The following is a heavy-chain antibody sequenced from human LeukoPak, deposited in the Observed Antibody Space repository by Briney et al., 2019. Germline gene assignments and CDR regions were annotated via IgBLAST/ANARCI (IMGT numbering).Heavy chain of an antibody. CDR3: AKDGQWLGLFVHYYHYGMDV. V-gene: IGHV3-23*01. CDR1: GLTFSSYA. J-gene: IGHJ6*02. CDR2: ISGSGGST. Sequence: PGRSLRLSCAASGLTFSSYAMSCVRQAPGKGLEWVSAISGSGGSTYYADSAKGRFTISRDNSKNTLYLQMNSLRAEDTAVYYCAKDGQWLGLFVHYYHYGMDVWGQGTTVTVSS. D-gene: IGHD6-19*01.